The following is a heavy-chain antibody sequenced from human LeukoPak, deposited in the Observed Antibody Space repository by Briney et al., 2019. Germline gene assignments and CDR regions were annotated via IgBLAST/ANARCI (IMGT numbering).Heavy chain of an antibody. CDR2: IYYSGST. CDR3: AGADYDILTGYYRYYFDY. J-gene: IGHJ4*02. Sequence: PSETLSLTCTVSGGSISSYYWSWIRQPPGKGLEWIGYIYYSGSTNYNPSLKSRVTISVDTSKNQFSLKLSSVTAADTAVYYCAGADYDILTGYYRYYFDYWGQGTLVTVSS. D-gene: IGHD3-9*01. V-gene: IGHV4-59*01. CDR1: GGSISSYY.